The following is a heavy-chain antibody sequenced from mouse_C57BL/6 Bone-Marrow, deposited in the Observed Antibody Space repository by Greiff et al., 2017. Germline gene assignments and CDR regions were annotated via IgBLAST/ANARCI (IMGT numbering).Heavy chain of an antibody. D-gene: IGHD1-1*01. CDR2: IDPANGNT. CDR1: GFNIKNTY. Sequence: EVQLQQSVAELVRPGASVKLSCTASGFNIKNTYMHWVKQRPEQGLEWIGRIDPANGNTKYAPKFQGQATITADTSSNTAYLQLSSLTSEDTAIYYCGSRYYGSSYGYFDVWGTGTTVTGSS. CDR3: GSRYYGSSYGYFDV. J-gene: IGHJ1*03. V-gene: IGHV14-3*01.